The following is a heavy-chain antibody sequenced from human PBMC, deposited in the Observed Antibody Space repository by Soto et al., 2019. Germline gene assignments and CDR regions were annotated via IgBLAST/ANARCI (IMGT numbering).Heavy chain of an antibody. J-gene: IGHJ4*02. V-gene: IGHV1-69*13. CDR3: ARGNYGDYGY. Sequence: ASVKVSCKASGGTFSSYAISWVRQAPGQGLEWMGGIIPVFGTANYAQKFQGRVTITADESTSTAYMDLSSLRSEDTAMYYCARGNYGDYGYWGQGTLVTVSS. CDR2: IIPVFGTA. CDR1: GGTFSSYA. D-gene: IGHD4-17*01.